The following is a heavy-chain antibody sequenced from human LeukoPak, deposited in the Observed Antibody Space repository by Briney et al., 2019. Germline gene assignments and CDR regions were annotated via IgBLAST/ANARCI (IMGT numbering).Heavy chain of an antibody. D-gene: IGHD4-17*01. CDR3: ANEIRPNDY. V-gene: IGHV3-23*01. CDR2: ISISGTKP. Sequence: GGSLRLSCAASEFDFSSHVMTWVRQAPGKGLEWVSAISISGTKPYYADSVKGRFTISRDNSKNTLYLQMYSLRAEDTAVYYCANEIRPNDYWGQGTLVTVSS. J-gene: IGHJ4*02. CDR1: EFDFSSHV.